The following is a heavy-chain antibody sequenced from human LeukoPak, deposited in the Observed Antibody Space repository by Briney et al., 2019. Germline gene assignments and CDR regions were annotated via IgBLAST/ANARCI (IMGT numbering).Heavy chain of an antibody. CDR3: ARGQTWIQLWLDF. CDR2: IYSGGST. CDR1: GFTVSSNY. J-gene: IGHJ5*01. D-gene: IGHD5-18*01. Sequence: GGSLRLSCAASGFTVSSNYMSWVRQAPGKGLEWVSVIYSGGSTYYADSVKGRFTISRDNSKNTLYLQMNSLRAEDTAVYFCARGQTWIQLWLDFWGQGTLVTVSS. V-gene: IGHV3-66*01.